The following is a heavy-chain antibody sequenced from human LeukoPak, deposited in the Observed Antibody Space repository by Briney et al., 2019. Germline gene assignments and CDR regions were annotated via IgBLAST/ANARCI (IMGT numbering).Heavy chain of an antibody. D-gene: IGHD5-12*01. CDR1: GGSISSYY. V-gene: IGHV4-4*07. Sequence: SETLSLTCTVSGGSISSYYWSRIRQPAGKGLEWIGRIYTSGSTNYNPSLKSRVTMSVDTSKNQFSLKLSSVTAADTAVYYCARPMGSGYDPAWAFDIWGQGTMVTVSS. J-gene: IGHJ3*02. CDR3: ARPMGSGYDPAWAFDI. CDR2: IYTSGST.